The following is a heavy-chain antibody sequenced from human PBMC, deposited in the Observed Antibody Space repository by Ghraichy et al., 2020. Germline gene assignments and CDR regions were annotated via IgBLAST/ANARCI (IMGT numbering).Heavy chain of an antibody. Sequence: SETLSLTCTVSGGSISSGGYYWSWIRQHPGKGLEWIGYIYYSGSTYYNPSLKSRVTISVDTSKNQFSLKLSSVTAADTAVYYCARECARPNWFDPWGQGTLVTVSS. J-gene: IGHJ5*02. CDR2: IYYSGST. CDR3: ARECARPNWFDP. V-gene: IGHV4-31*03. CDR1: GGSISSGGYY. D-gene: IGHD6-6*01.